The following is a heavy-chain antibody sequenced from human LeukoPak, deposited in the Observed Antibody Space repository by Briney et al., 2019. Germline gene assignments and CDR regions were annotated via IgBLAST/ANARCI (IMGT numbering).Heavy chain of an antibody. V-gene: IGHV3-23*01. CDR3: AKSHSVAVAGTYSTYYFDS. J-gene: IGHJ4*02. D-gene: IGHD6-19*01. Sequence: GGPLRLSCAASGFTFSSFAMSWVRQAPGRGLEWVSSISGSGASTYYADSVEGRFTISRDNSRNTLYLQMSSLRAEDTAVYYCAKSHSVAVAGTYSTYYFDSWGQGTLVTVSS. CDR1: GFTFSSFA. CDR2: ISGSGAST.